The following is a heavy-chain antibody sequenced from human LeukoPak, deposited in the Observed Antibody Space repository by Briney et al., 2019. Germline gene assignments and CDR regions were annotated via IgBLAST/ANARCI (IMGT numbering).Heavy chain of an antibody. V-gene: IGHV4-34*01. CDR1: GGSFSGYY. J-gene: IGHJ4*02. D-gene: IGHD6-6*01. CDR2: INHSGST. CDR3: ARGLGEQLVPYFDY. Sequence: KASETLSLTCAVYGGSFSGYYWSWIRQPPGKGLEWIGEINHSGSTNYNPSLKSRVTISVDTSKNQFSLKLSSVTAADTAVYYCARGLGEQLVPYFDYWGQGTLVTVSS.